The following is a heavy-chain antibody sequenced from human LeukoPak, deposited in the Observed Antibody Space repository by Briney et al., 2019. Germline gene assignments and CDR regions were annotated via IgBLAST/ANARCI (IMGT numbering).Heavy chain of an antibody. Sequence: ASVKVSCKASGYTFTSYDINWVRQATGQGLEWMGWMNPKSGNTGYAQKFQGRVTMTRSTSVSTAYMELSSLRSEDTAVYYCARAGYSYGDHYYYYGMDVWGQGTTVTVSS. D-gene: IGHD5-18*01. CDR3: ARAGYSYGDHYYYYGMDV. CDR1: GYTFTSYD. V-gene: IGHV1-8*01. J-gene: IGHJ6*02. CDR2: MNPKSGNT.